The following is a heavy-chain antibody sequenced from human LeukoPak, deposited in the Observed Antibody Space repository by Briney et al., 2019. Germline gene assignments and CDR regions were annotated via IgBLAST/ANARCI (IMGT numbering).Heavy chain of an antibody. D-gene: IGHD3-3*01. V-gene: IGHV7-4-1*02. Sequence: ASVKVSCKASGYTFTSYAMNWVRQAPGQGLEWMGWINTNTGNPTYAQGFTGRFVFSLDTSVSTAYLQISSLKAEDTAVYYCASTYDFWSGPHGVFDYWGQGTLVTVSS. CDR1: GYTFTSYA. J-gene: IGHJ4*02. CDR3: ASTYDFWSGPHGVFDY. CDR2: INTNTGNP.